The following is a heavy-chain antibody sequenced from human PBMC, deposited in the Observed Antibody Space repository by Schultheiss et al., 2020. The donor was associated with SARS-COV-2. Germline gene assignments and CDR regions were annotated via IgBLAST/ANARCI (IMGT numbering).Heavy chain of an antibody. CDR1: GGSISSGGYY. CDR2: IYYSGSA. D-gene: IGHD3-22*01. V-gene: IGHV4-31*03. Sequence: SETLSLTCTVSGGSISSGGYYWSWIRQHPGKGLEWIGYIYYSGSAFCNPSLKSRVTISVDTSKNQFSLKLNSVTAADTAVYYCARVDPPFYYDSSGYYYSAFDIWGQGTMVTVSS. CDR3: ARVDPPFYYDSSGYYYSAFDI. J-gene: IGHJ3*02.